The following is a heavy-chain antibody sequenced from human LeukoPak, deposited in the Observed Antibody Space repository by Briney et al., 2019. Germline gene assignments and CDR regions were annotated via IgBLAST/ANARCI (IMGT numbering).Heavy chain of an antibody. CDR2: ISSSSSYI. CDR1: GFTFSSYS. CDR3: ARMGGSNWNREINWFDP. J-gene: IGHJ5*02. Sequence: GGSLRLSCAASGFTFSSYSMNWVSQAPGKGLEWVSSISSSSSYIYYADSVKGRFTISRDNAQNSLYLQMGSLRVEDTAVYYCARMGGSNWNREINWFDPWGQGTLVTVSS. V-gene: IGHV3-21*01. D-gene: IGHD1-1*01.